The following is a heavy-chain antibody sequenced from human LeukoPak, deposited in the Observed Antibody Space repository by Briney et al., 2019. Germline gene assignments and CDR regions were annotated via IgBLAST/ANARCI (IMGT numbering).Heavy chain of an antibody. V-gene: IGHV1-18*01. CDR3: ARSRWELPAQDY. CDR1: GYSFPTYG. D-gene: IGHD1-26*01. J-gene: IGHJ4*02. CDR2: ISAYNGNT. Sequence: GASVKVSCKTSGYSFPTYGISWVRQAPGQGLEWMGWISAYNGNTNYAQKLQGRVTMTTDTSTSTAYMELRSLRSDDTAVYYCARSRWELPAQDYWGQGTLVTVSS.